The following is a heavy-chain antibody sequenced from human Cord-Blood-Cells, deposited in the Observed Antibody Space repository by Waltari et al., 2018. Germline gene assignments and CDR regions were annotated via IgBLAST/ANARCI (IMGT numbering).Heavy chain of an antibody. CDR3: ARSITGYWFDP. CDR2: IYYSGST. D-gene: IGHD7-27*01. V-gene: IGHV4-59*08. J-gene: IGHJ5*02. Sequence: QVQLQESGPGLVTPSETLSLTCTVSGGPLSRYSSSWIRQPPGKGLEWIGYIYYSGSTNYNPSLKSRVTISVDTSKNQFSLKLSSVTAADTAVYYCARSITGYWFDPWGQGTLVTVSS. CDR1: GGPLSRYS.